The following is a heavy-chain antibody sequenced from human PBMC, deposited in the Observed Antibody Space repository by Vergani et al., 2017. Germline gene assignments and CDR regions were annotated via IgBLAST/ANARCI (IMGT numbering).Heavy chain of an antibody. J-gene: IGHJ4*02. CDR1: GFTFSSYA. Sequence: EVQLLESGGGLVQPGGSLRLSCAASGFTFSSYAMSWVRQAPGKGLEWVSAISGSGGSTYYADSVKGRFTISRDNSKNTLYLQMNSLRAEDTAVYYCAKDERFTYYYDSSGYYPLDYWGQGTLVTVSS. CDR2: ISGSGGST. D-gene: IGHD3-22*01. V-gene: IGHV3-23*01. CDR3: AKDERFTYYYDSSGYYPLDY.